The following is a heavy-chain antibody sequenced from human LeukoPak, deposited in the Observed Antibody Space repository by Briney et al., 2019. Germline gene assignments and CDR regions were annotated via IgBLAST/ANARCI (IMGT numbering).Heavy chain of an antibody. Sequence: GGSLRLSCVTSGFTFNSYGFYWVRQAPGKGLEWVAVISYDGSKRYYADSVKGRFTISRDTSNKTAYLEMNSLRVEDTAVYYCAKSGERRRPYYFDYWGQGTLVTVSS. CDR1: GFTFNSYG. D-gene: IGHD3-10*01. V-gene: IGHV3-30*18. J-gene: IGHJ4*02. CDR3: AKSGERRRPYYFDY. CDR2: ISYDGSKR.